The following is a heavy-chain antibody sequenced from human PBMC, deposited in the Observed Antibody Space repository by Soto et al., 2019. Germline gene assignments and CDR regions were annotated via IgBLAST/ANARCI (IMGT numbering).Heavy chain of an antibody. V-gene: IGHV3-33*01. D-gene: IGHD3-22*01. CDR1: GFTFSSYG. Sequence: LRLSCAASGFTFSSYGMHWVRQAPGKGLEWVAVIWYDGSNKYYADSVKGRFTISRDNSKNTLYLQMNSLRAEGTAVYYCARVSYYDSSGDLGYWGQGTLVTVSS. J-gene: IGHJ4*02. CDR3: ARVSYYDSSGDLGY. CDR2: IWYDGSNK.